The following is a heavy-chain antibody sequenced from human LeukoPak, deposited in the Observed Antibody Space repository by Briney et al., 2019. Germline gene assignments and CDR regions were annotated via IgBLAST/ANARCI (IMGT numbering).Heavy chain of an antibody. CDR2: IGTYAGNT. V-gene: IGHV1-18*01. CDR3: ARVGDSSVHSHNLDY. Sequence: ASVKVSCKASDYTFTSYGISWVRQAPGQGLEWMGWIGTYAGNTNYAQNLQGRVTMTTDTSTSTAYMELRSLRSDDPAMYYCARVGDSSVHSHNLDYWGQGTLVTVSS. CDR1: DYTFTSYG. D-gene: IGHD3-22*01. J-gene: IGHJ4*02.